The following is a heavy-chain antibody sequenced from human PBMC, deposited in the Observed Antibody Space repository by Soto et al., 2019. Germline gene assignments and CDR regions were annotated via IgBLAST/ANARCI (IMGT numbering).Heavy chain of an antibody. CDR1: GSTVTTYD. J-gene: IGHJ6*02. V-gene: IGHV1-8*01. CDR3: ARERKFDFWRKGLDV. Sequence: GASAKVSCKASGSTVTTYDINWVRQAPGQGLEWLGWMDPNSGSTGYAQNFQGRITMTRNISRNTAHMELSSLQSEDTAVYYCARERKFDFWRKGLDVWGQGTTVTVSS. D-gene: IGHD3-3*01. CDR2: MDPNSGST.